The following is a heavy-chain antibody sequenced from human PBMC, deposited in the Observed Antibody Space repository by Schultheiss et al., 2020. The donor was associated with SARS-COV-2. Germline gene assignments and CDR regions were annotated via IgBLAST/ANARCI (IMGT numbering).Heavy chain of an antibody. J-gene: IGHJ6*03. Sequence: SETLSLTCTVSGGSISSYYWSWIRQPPGKGLEWIGYIYYSGSTNYNPSLKSRVTISVDTSKNQFSLKLSSVTAADTAVYYCARLAQQPLGDSYYYYYMDVWGKGTTVTVSS. CDR3: ARLAQQPLGDSYYYYYMDV. V-gene: IGHV4-59*08. CDR2: IYYSGST. D-gene: IGHD6-13*01. CDR1: GGSISSYY.